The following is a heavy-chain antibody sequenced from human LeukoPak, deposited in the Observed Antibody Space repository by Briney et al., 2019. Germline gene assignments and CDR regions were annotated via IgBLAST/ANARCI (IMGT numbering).Heavy chain of an antibody. V-gene: IGHV3-21*04. CDR1: GFTFSSYS. CDR2: ISRSSNYK. J-gene: IGHJ5*02. CDR3: ARSRGGDRVVVTAISLLSWFDP. D-gene: IGHD2-21*02. Sequence: PGGSLRLSCAASGFTFSSYSMNWVRQAPGKGLEWVSSISRSSNYKYYADSVKGRFTISRDNAKNSLYLQMNSLRAEDTALYYCARSRGGDRVVVTAISLLSWFDPWGQGTLVTVSS.